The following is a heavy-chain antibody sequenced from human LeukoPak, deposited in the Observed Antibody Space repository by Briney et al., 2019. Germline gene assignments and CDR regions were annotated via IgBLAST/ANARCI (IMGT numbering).Heavy chain of an antibody. D-gene: IGHD5-18*01. CDR2: INPSGGST. CDR1: GYTFTSYY. V-gene: IGHV1-46*03. J-gene: IGHJ2*01. CDR3: ARDRDSYGYGAHWYFDL. Sequence: ASVNVSCKASGYTFTSYYMHWVRQAPGQGLEWMGIINPSGGSTSYAQKFQGRVTMTRDTSTSTVYMELSSLRSEDTAVYYCARDRDSYGYGAHWYFDLWGRGTLVTVSS.